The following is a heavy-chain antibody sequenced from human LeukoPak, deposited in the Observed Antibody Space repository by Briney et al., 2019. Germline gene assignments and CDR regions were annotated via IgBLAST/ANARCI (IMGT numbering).Heavy chain of an antibody. J-gene: IGHJ4*02. Sequence: GGSLRLSCAASGFTFSSYSMNWVRQAPGRGLEWVAVISYDGSNKYYADSVKGRFTISRDNSKNMLYLQMNSLRAEDTAVYYCAKDYDYDSSGYDYWGQGTLVTVSS. V-gene: IGHV3-30*18. CDR2: ISYDGSNK. D-gene: IGHD3-22*01. CDR3: AKDYDYDSSGYDY. CDR1: GFTFSSYS.